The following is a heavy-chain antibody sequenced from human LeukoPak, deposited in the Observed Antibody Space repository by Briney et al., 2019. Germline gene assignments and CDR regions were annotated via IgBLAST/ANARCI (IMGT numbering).Heavy chain of an antibody. CDR1: GFTFRAAA. CDR3: EKDMELAS. Sequence: GGSLRLSCAASGFTFRAAAMTWVRQAPGKGLEWVSLISSSGANAYYADSVKGRFTISRDNSKNTLYLQMNNLRGEDTAEYYCEKDMELASWGQGTLVTVSS. J-gene: IGHJ5*02. V-gene: IGHV3-23*01. CDR2: ISSSGANA. D-gene: IGHD1-26*01.